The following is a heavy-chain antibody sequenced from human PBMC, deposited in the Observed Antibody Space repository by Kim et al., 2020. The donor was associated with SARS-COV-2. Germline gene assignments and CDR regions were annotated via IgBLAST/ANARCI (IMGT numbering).Heavy chain of an antibody. Sequence: DSVKGRFTISRDNAKNSLYLQMNSLRAEDTALYYCAKESIAARRFYFDYWGQGTLVTVSS. CDR3: AKESIAARRFYFDY. D-gene: IGHD6-6*01. J-gene: IGHJ4*02. V-gene: IGHV3-9*01.